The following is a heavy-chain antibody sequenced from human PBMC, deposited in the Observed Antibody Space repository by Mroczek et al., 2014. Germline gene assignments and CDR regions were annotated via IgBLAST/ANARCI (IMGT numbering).Heavy chain of an antibody. CDR2: ISYDGSNK. J-gene: IGHJ3*02. D-gene: IGHD6-19*01. V-gene: IGHV3-30-3*01. CDR1: GFTFSSYA. Sequence: QVQLVESGGGVVQPGRSLRLSCAASGFTFSSYAMHWVRQAPGKGLEWVAVISYDGSNKYYADSVKGRFTISRDNSKNTLYLQMNSLRAEDTAVYYCAREIPGYSRGWGAFDIWGQGTMVTVSS. CDR3: AREIPGYSRGWGAFDI.